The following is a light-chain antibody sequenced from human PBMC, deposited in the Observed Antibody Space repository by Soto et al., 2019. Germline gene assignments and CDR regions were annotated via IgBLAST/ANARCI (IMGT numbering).Light chain of an antibody. Sequence: DLQMTQFPSSLSASVGDRVTITCRASQDIRTFLAWYQQRPGKVPKLLIYAASTLQSGVPSRFSGSGSGTDFTLIISSLQPEDVATYYCQKYNIAAWTFGHGTRVEI. V-gene: IGKV1-27*01. CDR1: QDIRTF. CDR3: QKYNIAAWT. CDR2: AAS. J-gene: IGKJ1*01.